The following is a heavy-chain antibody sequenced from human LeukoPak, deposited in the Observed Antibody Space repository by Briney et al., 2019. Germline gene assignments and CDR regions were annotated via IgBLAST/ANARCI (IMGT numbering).Heavy chain of an antibody. Sequence: ASVKVSCKASGYTFTSYGISWVRQAPGQGLEWMGWISAYNGNTNYAQKLQGRVTMTTDTSTSTAYMELRSLRSDDTAVYYCARDLRPHDGYNAEYFQHWGQGTLVTVSS. CDR1: GYTFTSYG. V-gene: IGHV1-18*01. CDR3: ARDLRPHDGYNAEYFQH. J-gene: IGHJ1*01. CDR2: ISAYNGNT. D-gene: IGHD1-1*01.